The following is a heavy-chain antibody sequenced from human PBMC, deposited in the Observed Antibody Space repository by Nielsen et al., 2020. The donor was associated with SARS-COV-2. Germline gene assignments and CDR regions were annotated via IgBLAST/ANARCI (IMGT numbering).Heavy chain of an antibody. V-gene: IGHV1-2*02. Sequence: ASVKVSCKASGYTFTSYGISWVRQAPGQGLEWMGWINPNSGGTNYAQKFQGRVTMTRDTFISTAYMELSRLRSDDTAVYYCARTGIAVAGIDFDYWGQGTLVTVSS. CDR1: GYTFTSYG. CDR2: INPNSGGT. J-gene: IGHJ4*02. CDR3: ARTGIAVAGIDFDY. D-gene: IGHD6-19*01.